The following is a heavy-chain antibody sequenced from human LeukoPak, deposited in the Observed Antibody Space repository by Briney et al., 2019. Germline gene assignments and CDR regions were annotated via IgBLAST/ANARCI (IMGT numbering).Heavy chain of an antibody. CDR3: ARDPHSSGWGTPIGWFDP. CDR1: GFIVIDRY. CDR2: IFRGDAT. Sequence: PGGSLRLSCAASGFIVIDRYMSWVRQAPGKGLEWVAIIFRGDATYYIDSVKGRFTVSRDYAKNSLYLQMNSLRVEDTAVYYCARDPHSSGWGTPIGWFDPWGQGTLVTVSS. J-gene: IGHJ5*02. D-gene: IGHD6-19*01. V-gene: IGHV3-53*01.